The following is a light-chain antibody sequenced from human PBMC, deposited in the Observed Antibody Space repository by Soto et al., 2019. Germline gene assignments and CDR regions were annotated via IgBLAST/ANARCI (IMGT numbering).Light chain of an antibody. CDR1: QTIYSN. J-gene: IGKJ1*01. V-gene: IGKV3-15*01. CDR2: RAS. CDR3: QQYQNLWT. Sequence: IVMMQSPATLSVSPGERATLSCRAGQTIYSNVAWYQQRPGQAPRLLIYRASTRATGVPARFSGSGSGTEFTLTISGLQSEDFALYYCQQYQNLWTFGQGTKVEIK.